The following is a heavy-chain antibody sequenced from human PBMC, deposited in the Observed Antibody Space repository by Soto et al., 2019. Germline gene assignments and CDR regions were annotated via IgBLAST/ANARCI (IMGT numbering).Heavy chain of an antibody. J-gene: IGHJ6*02. V-gene: IGHV1-69*12. CDR2: IIPIFPTP. CDR1: GGTFRSNA. Sequence: QVQLVQSGAEVKKPGSSVKISCKASGGTFRSNAFSWVRQAPGQGLEWMVGIIPIFPTPDYPQKFQCRVTMTADESTTTTYMELSSLRSEDTATYYCAKDIDRQQLGGNYYYIMDVWGQGTKVTVSS. CDR3: AKDIDRQQLGGNYYYIMDV. D-gene: IGHD1-26*01.